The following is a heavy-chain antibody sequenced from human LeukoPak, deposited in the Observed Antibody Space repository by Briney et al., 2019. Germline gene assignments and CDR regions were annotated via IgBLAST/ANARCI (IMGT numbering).Heavy chain of an antibody. CDR3: ARIGDSQYYFDY. V-gene: IGHV3-21*01. CDR1: GFTFSSYS. CDR2: ISSSSSYI. Sequence: GGSLRLSCAASGFTFSSYSMNWVRQAPGKGLEWVSSISSSSSYIYHADSVKGRFTISRDNAKNSLYLQMNSLRAEDTAVYYCARIGDSQYYFDYWGQGTLVTVSS. J-gene: IGHJ4*02. D-gene: IGHD5-18*01.